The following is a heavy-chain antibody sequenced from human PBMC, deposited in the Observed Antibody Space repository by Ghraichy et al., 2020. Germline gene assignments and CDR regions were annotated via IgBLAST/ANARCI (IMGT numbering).Heavy chain of an antibody. D-gene: IGHD1-7*01. CDR1: GFTFSSYG. J-gene: IGHJ6*02. V-gene: IGHV3-30-3*01. CDR3: ARDLKPGYSWNSLGYYGMDV. CDR2: ISYDGSNE. Sequence: GGSLRLSCAASGFTFSSYGMHWVRQAPGKGLEWVAVISYDGSNEYYADSVKGRFTISRDNSKNTLYLQMNSLRAEDTAVYYCARDLKPGYSWNSLGYYGMDVWGQGTTVTVSS.